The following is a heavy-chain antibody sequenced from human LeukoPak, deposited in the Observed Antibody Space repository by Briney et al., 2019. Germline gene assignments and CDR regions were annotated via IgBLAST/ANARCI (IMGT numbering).Heavy chain of an antibody. CDR2: IYPGDSDT. Sequence: GESLKISCQGSGYSFTSYWIGWVRQLPGKGLEWMGIIYPGDSDTRYSPSFQGQVTISADKSISTAYLQWSSLKASDTAMYSCARLRPWVARYYFDYWGQGTLVTVSS. V-gene: IGHV5-51*01. CDR3: ARLRPWVARYYFDY. D-gene: IGHD2-15*01. J-gene: IGHJ4*02. CDR1: GYSFTSYW.